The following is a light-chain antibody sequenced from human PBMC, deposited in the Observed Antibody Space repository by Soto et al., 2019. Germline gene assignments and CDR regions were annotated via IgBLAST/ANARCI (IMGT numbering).Light chain of an antibody. Sequence: DIQMHQSTSTLSGSVGDRVTITCRASQTSSSLLAWYQQKPWKATKLLIYKASTLKSVVPSRFSGSGSGTEFTLTISSLQPADFATYYCQHYNSYSEAFGQGTKVELK. CDR3: QHYNSYSEA. CDR1: QTSSSL. J-gene: IGKJ1*01. CDR2: KAS. V-gene: IGKV1-5*03.